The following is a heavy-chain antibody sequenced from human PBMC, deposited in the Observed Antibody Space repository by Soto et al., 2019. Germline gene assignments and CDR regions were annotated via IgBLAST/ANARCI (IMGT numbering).Heavy chain of an antibody. Sequence: QVQLVQSGGEVKRPGASVKVSCKTSGYTFSNYGITWVRQAPGQPLEWLGGISLYSDGAIYAQKFQGRVSMTTDTSTTTAYMELRSLRSDDTAVYYCARVVPGAEAWFGPWGQGTLVTVSS. V-gene: IGHV1-18*01. CDR3: ARVVPGAEAWFGP. CDR2: ISLYSDGA. D-gene: IGHD2-2*01. J-gene: IGHJ5*02. CDR1: GYTFSNYG.